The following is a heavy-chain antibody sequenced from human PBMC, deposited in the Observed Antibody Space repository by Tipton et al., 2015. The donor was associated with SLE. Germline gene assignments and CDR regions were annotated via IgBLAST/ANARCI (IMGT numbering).Heavy chain of an antibody. Sequence: LRLSCAVYGGSFSGYYWSWIRQPPGKGLEWIGYIYYSGSTYYNPSLKSRVTISVDTSKNQFSLKLSSVTAADTAVYYCARGIVVVIMDWFDPWGQGTLVTVSS. J-gene: IGHJ5*02. CDR1: GGSFSGYY. V-gene: IGHV4-34*01. CDR2: IYYSGST. CDR3: ARGIVVVIMDWFDP. D-gene: IGHD3-22*01.